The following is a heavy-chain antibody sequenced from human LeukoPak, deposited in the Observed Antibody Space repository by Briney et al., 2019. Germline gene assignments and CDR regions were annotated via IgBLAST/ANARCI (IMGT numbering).Heavy chain of an antibody. CDR2: IIGSGGST. V-gene: IGHV3-23*01. CDR3: ARGTYGYTYAFDY. D-gene: IGHD5-18*01. CDR1: GFTFSNYA. J-gene: IGHJ4*02. Sequence: PGGSLRLSCAASGFTFSNYAMSWVRQAPGKGLEWVSGIIGSGGSTYYADSVKGRFTISRVNSNNTLYLQMNSLRAEDTAVYYCARGTYGYTYAFDYWGQGTLVTVSS.